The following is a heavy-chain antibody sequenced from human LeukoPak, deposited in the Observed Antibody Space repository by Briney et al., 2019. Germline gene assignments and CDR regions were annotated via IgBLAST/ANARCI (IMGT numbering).Heavy chain of an antibody. J-gene: IGHJ4*02. Sequence: GESLRLSCAASGFTFSSYSMTWVRQAPGVGLEWISYIWDSGTPIYYADSVKGRFTISRDNANNLVYLQMNSLRAEDTAVYYCAKDRLLRFLEWLFDYWGQGTLVTVSS. V-gene: IGHV3-48*01. CDR1: GFTFSSYS. CDR3: AKDRLLRFLEWLFDY. D-gene: IGHD3-3*01. CDR2: IWDSGTPI.